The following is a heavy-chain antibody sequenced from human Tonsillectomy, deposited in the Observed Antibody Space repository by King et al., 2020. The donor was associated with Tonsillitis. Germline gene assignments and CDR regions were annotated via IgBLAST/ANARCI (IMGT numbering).Heavy chain of an antibody. CDR3: AREEADYYGSDDYYMDV. Sequence: VQLVESGGGLVQPGRSLRLTCATSGFTFSSYEMNWVRQAPGKGLEWVSYISSSGITTYYADSVKGRFTISRDNAKNSLYLQMNSLRAEDTAVYYCAREEADYYGSDDYYMDVWGKGTTVTVSS. D-gene: IGHD3-10*01. V-gene: IGHV3-48*03. J-gene: IGHJ6*03. CDR1: GFTFSSYE. CDR2: ISSSGITT.